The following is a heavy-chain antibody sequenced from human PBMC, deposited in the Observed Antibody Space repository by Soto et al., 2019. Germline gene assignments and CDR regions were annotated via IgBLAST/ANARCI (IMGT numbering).Heavy chain of an antibody. CDR3: ARDGSMVRGVIKYYYVMDV. CDR2: INPNSGGT. V-gene: IGHV1-2*04. Sequence: ASVQVSCKASGYTFTGYYMHWVRQAPGQGLEWMGWINPNSGGTNYAQKFQGWVTMTRDTSISTAYMELSRLRSDDTAVYYCARDGSMVRGVIKYYYVMDVWGQGTTVTVSS. J-gene: IGHJ6*02. D-gene: IGHD3-10*01. CDR1: GYTFTGYY.